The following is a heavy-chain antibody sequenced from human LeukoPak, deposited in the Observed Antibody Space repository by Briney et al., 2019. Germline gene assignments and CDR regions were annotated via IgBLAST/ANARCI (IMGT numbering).Heavy chain of an antibody. CDR1: GYTFTSYG. Sequence: GASVKVSCKASGYTFTSYGISWVRQAPGQGLEWLGWISVYNVNTNYAQKLQGGVTMTTDTSTSTVYMELRSLRSDDTAVYYCARDYSGYDGFDYWGQGTLVTVSS. CDR2: ISVYNVNT. J-gene: IGHJ4*02. V-gene: IGHV1-18*01. CDR3: ARDYSGYDGFDY. D-gene: IGHD5-12*01.